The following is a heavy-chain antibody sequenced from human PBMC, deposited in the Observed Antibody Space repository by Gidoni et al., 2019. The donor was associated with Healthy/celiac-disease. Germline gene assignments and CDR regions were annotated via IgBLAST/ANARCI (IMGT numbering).Heavy chain of an antibody. J-gene: IGHJ4*02. Sequence: EVQLVQSGAEVKQHGESLKISGKGSGYRFTSYWIGWVGQMPGKGLEWMGIIYPGDSDTRYSPSFQGQVTISADKSISTAYLQWSSLKASDTAMYYCAKGPGDTPYYFDYWGQGTLVTVSS. D-gene: IGHD1-26*01. CDR1: GYRFTSYW. CDR2: IYPGDSDT. CDR3: AKGPGDTPYYFDY. V-gene: IGHV5-51*01.